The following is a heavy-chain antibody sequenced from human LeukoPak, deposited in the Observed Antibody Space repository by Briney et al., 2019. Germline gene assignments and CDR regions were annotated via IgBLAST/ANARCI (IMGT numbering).Heavy chain of an antibody. J-gene: IGHJ6*03. CDR2: IYHSGST. Sequence: PSETLSLTCAVSGGSISSSNWWSWVRQPPGKGLEWIGEIYHSGSTNYNPPLKSRVTISVDTSKNRFSLKLSSVTAADTAVYYCAREWKPHSSGWYSSSYYYYMDVWGKGTTVTVSS. CDR1: GGSISSSNW. CDR3: AREWKPHSSGWYSSSYYYYMDV. D-gene: IGHD6-19*01. V-gene: IGHV4-4*02.